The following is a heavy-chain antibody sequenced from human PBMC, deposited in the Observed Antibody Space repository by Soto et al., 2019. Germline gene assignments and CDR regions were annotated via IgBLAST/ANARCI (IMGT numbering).Heavy chain of an antibody. CDR1: GFTFRSYW. CDR3: ARDTAAAGFDW. D-gene: IGHD6-13*01. CDR2: INPNGNKT. J-gene: IGHJ1*01. Sequence: GGSLRLSCAASGFTFRSYWMRWVRQAPGEGLVWVAKINPNGNKTTYADSVKGRFTISRDNTKNTLYLQMNSLRAEDTAVYYCARDTAAAGFDWWRQRPLVTVSS. V-gene: IGHV3-74*01.